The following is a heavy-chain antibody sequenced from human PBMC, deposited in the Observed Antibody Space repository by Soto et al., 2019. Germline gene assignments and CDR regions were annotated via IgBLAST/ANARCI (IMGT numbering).Heavy chain of an antibody. D-gene: IGHD3-9*01. CDR3: ARGYDILTGPFDD. V-gene: IGHV4-59*08. CDR1: GGSISSYY. CDR2: IYYSGSS. Sequence: SETLSLSCTVSGGSISSYYWSWIRQPPGKGLEWIGYIYYSGSSNYNPSLKSRVTMSVDTSKNQFSLKLNSVTAADTALYYCARGYDILTGPFDDWGQGTRVTVAS. J-gene: IGHJ4*02.